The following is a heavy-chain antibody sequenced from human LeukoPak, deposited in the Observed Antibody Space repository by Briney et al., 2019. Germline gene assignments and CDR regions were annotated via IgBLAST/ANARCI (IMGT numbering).Heavy chain of an antibody. Sequence: GGSLRLSCAASGFTFSTYAMSWVRQAPRQGLEWVSSIGRSAGSTFYADSVKGRFTISRDNSKSTLYLQMNSLRAEDTAAYDCAKGPERGCLDYWGQGTLVTVSS. D-gene: IGHD1-14*01. CDR2: IGRSAGST. CDR1: GFTFSTYA. CDR3: AKGPERGCLDY. J-gene: IGHJ4*02. V-gene: IGHV3-23*01.